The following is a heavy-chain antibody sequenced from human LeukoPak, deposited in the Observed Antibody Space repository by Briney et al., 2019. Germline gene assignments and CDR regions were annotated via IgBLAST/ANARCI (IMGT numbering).Heavy chain of an antibody. V-gene: IGHV3-7*01. J-gene: IGHJ4*02. CDR3: ARGFHWLFRRLQYFDY. CDR1: GFTFSSYW. Sequence: GGSLRLSCAASGFTFSSYWMSWVRQAPGKGLEWVANIKQDGSEKYYLDSVKGRFTISRDNAKNSLYLQMHSLRAEDTAVYYCARGFHWLFRRLQYFDYWGQGTLVTVSS. CDR2: IKQDGSEK. D-gene: IGHD3-9*01.